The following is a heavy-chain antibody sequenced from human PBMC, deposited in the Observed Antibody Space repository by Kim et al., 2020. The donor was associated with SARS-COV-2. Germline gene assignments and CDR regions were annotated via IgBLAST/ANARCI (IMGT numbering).Heavy chain of an antibody. CDR3: TTDGLLWFGELRDYYGMDV. D-gene: IGHD3-10*01. CDR2: IKSKTDGGTT. CDR1: GFTFSNAW. Sequence: GGSLRLSCAASGFTFSNAWMSWVRQAPGKGLEWVGRIKSKTDGGTTDYAAPVKGRFTISRDDSKNTLYLQMNSLKTEDTAVYYCTTDGLLWFGELRDYYGMDVWGQGTTVTVSS. V-gene: IGHV3-15*01. J-gene: IGHJ6*02.